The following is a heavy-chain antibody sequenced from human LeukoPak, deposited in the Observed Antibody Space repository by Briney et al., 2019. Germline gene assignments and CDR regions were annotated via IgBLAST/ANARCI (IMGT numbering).Heavy chain of an antibody. Sequence: ASVKVSCKASGYTFTSYAMHWVRQAPGQRLEWMGWINAGNGNTKYSQEFQGRVTITRDTSASTAYMELSSLRSEDTAVYYCATGFWSGYNDAFDIWGQGTMVTVSS. V-gene: IGHV1-3*03. CDR3: ATGFWSGYNDAFDI. J-gene: IGHJ3*02. CDR2: INAGNGNT. CDR1: GYTFTSYA. D-gene: IGHD3-3*01.